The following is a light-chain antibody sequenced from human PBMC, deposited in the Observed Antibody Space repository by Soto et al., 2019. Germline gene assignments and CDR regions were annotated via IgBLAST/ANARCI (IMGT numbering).Light chain of an antibody. Sequence: EIVLTQSPGTLSLSPGERATLSCRASQSVSSSYLAWYQQKPGQAPRLLIYGASSRATGIPDRFSGCGSGTDFTLTISRLEPEDFAVYYCQQYGSSHWTFGQGTKVEIK. V-gene: IGKV3-20*01. CDR2: GAS. CDR3: QQYGSSHWT. J-gene: IGKJ1*01. CDR1: QSVSSSY.